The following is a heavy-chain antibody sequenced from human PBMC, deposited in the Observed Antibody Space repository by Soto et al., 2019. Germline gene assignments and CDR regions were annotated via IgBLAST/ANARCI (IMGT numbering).Heavy chain of an antibody. CDR3: ARDLGRTAAGYYYYYAMDV. CDR1: GFTFSNYW. Sequence: QAGGSLRLSCAASGFTFSNYWMNWVRQAPGKGLEWVANIKQDGSEKYFVDSVKGRFTISRDNAKNSLYLQMNSLRAEDTAVYYCARDLGRTAAGYYYYYAMDVWGQGTTVTVSS. J-gene: IGHJ6*02. CDR2: IKQDGSEK. D-gene: IGHD2-2*01. V-gene: IGHV3-7*01.